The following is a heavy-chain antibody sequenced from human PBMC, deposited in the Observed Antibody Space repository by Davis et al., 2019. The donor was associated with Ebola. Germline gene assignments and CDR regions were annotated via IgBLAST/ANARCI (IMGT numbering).Heavy chain of an antibody. V-gene: IGHV1-8*01. J-gene: IGHJ5*02. CDR1: GYTFTSYD. CDR3: ARGRAVRPRFDWFDP. Sequence: AASVKVSCKASGYTFTSYDINWVRQATGQGLEWMGWMNPNSGNTGYAQKFQGRVTMTMNTSISTAYMELSSLRSEDTAVYYCARGRAVRPRFDWFDPWGQGTLVTVSS. CDR2: MNPNSGNT. D-gene: IGHD6-6*01.